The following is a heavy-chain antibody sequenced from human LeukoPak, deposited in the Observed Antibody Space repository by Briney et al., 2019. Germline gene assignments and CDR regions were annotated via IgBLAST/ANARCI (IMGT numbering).Heavy chain of an antibody. Sequence: PGGSLRLSCAASGFTLSTYAMNWVRQAPGQGLELVSGISAGGGSTSYADSVKGRFTISSDNSTNTLYLQMNSLTVEDTAVYYCAKSPRSAADNWFDPWGQGTLVTVSS. CDR3: AKSPRSAADNWFDP. J-gene: IGHJ5*02. V-gene: IGHV3-23*01. D-gene: IGHD6-13*01. CDR1: GFTLSTYA. CDR2: ISAGGGST.